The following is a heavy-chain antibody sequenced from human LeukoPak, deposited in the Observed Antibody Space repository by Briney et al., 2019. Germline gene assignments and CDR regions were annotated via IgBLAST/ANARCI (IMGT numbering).Heavy chain of an antibody. D-gene: IGHD5-18*01. CDR1: GFTFSTYE. Sequence: GGSLRLSCAASGFTFSTYEMNWVRQASGKGLEWVSYISSSGSTIYYADSVKGRFTISRDNAKNSLYLQMNSLRAEDTAVYCCAREFGIEYSYGSFDYWGQGTLVTVSS. CDR2: ISSSGSTI. J-gene: IGHJ4*02. CDR3: AREFGIEYSYGSFDY. V-gene: IGHV3-48*03.